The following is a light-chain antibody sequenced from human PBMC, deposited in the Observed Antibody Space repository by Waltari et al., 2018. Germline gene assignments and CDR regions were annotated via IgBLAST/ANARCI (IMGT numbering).Light chain of an antibody. J-gene: IGKJ2*01. Sequence: EIVMTQSPATLSVSPGERATVSCRASQSFNGNLAWYQHKQGQAPRLLIYAASTRATGTPGRFSGGGSGTEFTLTISSLQSEDFAIYYCQQYTEWPYTFGQGTKREIK. CDR2: AAS. CDR1: QSFNGN. V-gene: IGKV3-15*01. CDR3: QQYTEWPYT.